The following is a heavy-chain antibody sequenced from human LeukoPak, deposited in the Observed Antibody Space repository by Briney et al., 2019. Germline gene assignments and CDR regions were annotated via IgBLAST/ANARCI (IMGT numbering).Heavy chain of an antibody. CDR2: INPSGGST. Sequence: ASVKVSCKSTGYTFTSNYMHWMRQAPGQGLEWMGIINPSGGSTSYAQKFQGRVTMTRDTSTSTVNMELSSLRSEDTAVYYCAATYHFAGPSWSNSQISTGSRFDYWGQGTLVTVSS. D-gene: IGHD2/OR15-2a*01. J-gene: IGHJ4*02. CDR1: GYTFTSNY. V-gene: IGHV1-46*01. CDR3: AATYHFAGPSWSNSQISTGSRFDY.